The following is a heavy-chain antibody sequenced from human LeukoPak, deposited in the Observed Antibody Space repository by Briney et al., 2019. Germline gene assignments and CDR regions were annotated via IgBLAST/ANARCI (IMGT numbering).Heavy chain of an antibody. CDR3: AKDHRITIFGVVVSYFED. V-gene: IGHV3-23*01. D-gene: IGHD3-3*01. Sequence: GGSLRLSCAASGFTFSSYPMSWVREATGKGVEWVLVISGSGGSTYYADSVKGRFTISRDNSKNTLYLQMNSLRAGDTAVYYCAKDHRITIFGVVVSYFEDWGQGTLVTVSS. CDR2: ISGSGGST. CDR1: GFTFSSYP. J-gene: IGHJ4*02.